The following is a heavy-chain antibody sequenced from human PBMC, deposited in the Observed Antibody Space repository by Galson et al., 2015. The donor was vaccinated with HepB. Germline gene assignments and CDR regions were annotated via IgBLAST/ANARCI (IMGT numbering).Heavy chain of an antibody. J-gene: IGHJ4*02. CDR2: IYSGGST. D-gene: IGHD3-3*01. V-gene: IGHV3-53*01. CDR1: GFTVSSNY. Sequence: SLRPSCAASGFTVSSNYMSWVRQAPGKGLEWVSVIYSGGSTYYTDSVKGRFTISRDSSNNALYLKMDNLRAEDTAVYYCAGSITLFGVINYYLDYWGQGTLVTVSS. CDR3: AGSITLFGVINYYLDY.